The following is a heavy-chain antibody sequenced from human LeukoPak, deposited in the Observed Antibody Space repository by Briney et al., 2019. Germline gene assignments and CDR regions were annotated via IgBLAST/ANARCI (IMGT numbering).Heavy chain of an antibody. CDR3: TTTRWLQEFDY. D-gene: IGHD5-24*01. CDR2: IKSKTDGGTT. V-gene: IGHV3-15*01. Sequence: PGGSLRLSCAASGFTFSNAWMSWVRQAPGKGLEWVGRIKSKTDGGTTDYAAPVKGRFTISRDGSKNTLYLQMNSLKTEDTAVYYCTTTRWLQEFDYWGQGTLVTVSS. J-gene: IGHJ4*02. CDR1: GFTFSNAW.